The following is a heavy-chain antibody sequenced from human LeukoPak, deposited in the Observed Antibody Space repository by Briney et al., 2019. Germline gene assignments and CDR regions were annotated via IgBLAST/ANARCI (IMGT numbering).Heavy chain of an antibody. CDR1: GYTFSAYH. J-gene: IGHJ3*02. CDR2: MNPKNGDT. Sequence: ASVKVSCKTYGYTFSAYHIHWVRQAPGQGLEWMGWMNPKNGDTNYAQRFQGRVTMTGDTSSNTAYMDSNRLTSGDTAVYYCVRDETRSSDNAFDIWGQGTLVTVSS. D-gene: IGHD3-16*02. V-gene: IGHV1-2*02. CDR3: VRDETRSSDNAFDI.